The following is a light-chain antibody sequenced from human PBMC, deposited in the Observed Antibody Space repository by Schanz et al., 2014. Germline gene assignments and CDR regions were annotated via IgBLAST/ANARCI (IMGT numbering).Light chain of an antibody. V-gene: IGKV3-15*01. Sequence: EIVLTQSPDTLSLSPGERVTLSCRASQSVNTYLAWYQQKAGQAPRLLIYGASTRATGIPARFSGSGSGTEFTLTISRLEPDDFATYYCQQYNTYWTFGHGTKVEIK. CDR1: QSVNTY. J-gene: IGKJ1*01. CDR3: QQYNTYWT. CDR2: GAS.